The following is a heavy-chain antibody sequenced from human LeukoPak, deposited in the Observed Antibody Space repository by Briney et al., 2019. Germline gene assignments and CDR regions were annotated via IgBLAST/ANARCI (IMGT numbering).Heavy chain of an antibody. CDR2: INPSGGST. CDR1: GYTLTSYY. J-gene: IGHJ3*02. D-gene: IGHD3-16*01. Sequence: ASVKVSCKASGYTLTSYYMHWVRQAPGQGLGWMGIINPSGGSTSYAQKFQGRVTMTRDTSTSTVYMELSSLRSEDTAVYYCARSYDYVWGSYAVDIWGQGTMVTVSS. CDR3: ARSYDYVWGSYAVDI. V-gene: IGHV1-46*01.